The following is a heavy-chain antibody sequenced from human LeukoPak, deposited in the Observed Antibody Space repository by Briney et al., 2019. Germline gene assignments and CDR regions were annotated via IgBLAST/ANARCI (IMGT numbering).Heavy chain of an antibody. CDR2: IRSKADNYAT. Sequence: PGGSLRLSCAASGFTFSSYAMHWVRQASGKGLEWVGRIRSKADNYATAYAASVQGRCTISRDDSKSTAYLQLNGLKTEDTAVYYCTQSNYWGQGALVTVSS. J-gene: IGHJ4*02. CDR1: GFTFSSYA. V-gene: IGHV3-73*01. CDR3: TQSNY.